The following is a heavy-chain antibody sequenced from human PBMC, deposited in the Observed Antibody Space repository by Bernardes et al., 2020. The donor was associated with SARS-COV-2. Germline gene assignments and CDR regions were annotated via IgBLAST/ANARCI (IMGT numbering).Heavy chain of an antibody. CDR2: ISAGGGTTT. J-gene: IGHJ4*02. CDR3: AKGRSSKFDA. CDR1: GFTFSSYS. Sequence: GGSLRLSCTASGFTFSSYSMTWVRQAPGKGLEWVSIISAGGGTTTQYADSVKGRFTISRDNSKSTLLLQMDSLRAEDTARYYCAKGRSSKFDAWGQGTLVTVSS. V-gene: IGHV3-23*01. D-gene: IGHD2-2*01.